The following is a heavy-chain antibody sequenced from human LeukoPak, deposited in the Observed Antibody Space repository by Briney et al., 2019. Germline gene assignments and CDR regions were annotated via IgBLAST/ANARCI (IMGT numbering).Heavy chain of an antibody. CDR2: ISYDGSNK. CDR1: GFTFSSYA. D-gene: IGHD6-19*01. Sequence: PGGSLRLSCAASGFTFSSYAMHWVRQAPGKGLEWVAVISYDGSNKYYADSVKGRFTISRDNSKNTLYLQMNSLRAEDTAVYYCAGSIAVSNFDYWGQGTLVTVSS. V-gene: IGHV3-30-3*01. CDR3: AGSIAVSNFDY. J-gene: IGHJ4*02.